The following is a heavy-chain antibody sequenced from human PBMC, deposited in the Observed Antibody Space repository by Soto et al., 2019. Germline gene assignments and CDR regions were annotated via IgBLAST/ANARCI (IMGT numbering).Heavy chain of an antibody. CDR3: ASGRFHYYGDPANWFDP. D-gene: IGHD4-17*01. CDR2: IYYSGST. J-gene: IGHJ5*02. V-gene: IGHV4-39*01. Sequence: SETLSLTCTVSGGSISSSSYYWGWIRQPPGKGLEWIGSIYYSGSTYYNPSLKSRVTISVDTSKNQFSLKLSSVTAADTAVYYCASGRFHYYGDPANWFDPWGQGTLVTVSS. CDR1: GGSISSSSYY.